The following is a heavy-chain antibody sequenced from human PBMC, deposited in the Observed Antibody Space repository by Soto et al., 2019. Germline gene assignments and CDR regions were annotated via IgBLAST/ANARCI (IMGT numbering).Heavy chain of an antibody. V-gene: IGHV3-33*08. CDR3: ARDPRVYSSSWYWFDP. CDR1: GFTFSSYG. D-gene: IGHD6-13*01. J-gene: IGHJ5*02. CDR2: IWYDGSNK. Sequence: PGGSLRLSCAASGFTFSSYGMHWVRQAPGKGLEWVAVIWYDGSNKYYADSVKGRFTISRDNSKNTLYLQMNSLRAEDTAVYYCARDPRVYSSSWYWFDPWGQGTLVTVSS.